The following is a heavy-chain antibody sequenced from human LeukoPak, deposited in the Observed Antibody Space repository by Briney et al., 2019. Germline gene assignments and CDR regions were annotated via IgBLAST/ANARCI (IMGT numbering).Heavy chain of an antibody. CDR1: GGSISSYY. V-gene: IGHV4-59*01. CDR3: ARDKGSGSYYNTWFDP. J-gene: IGHJ5*02. D-gene: IGHD3-10*01. CDR2: IYYSGST. Sequence: SETLSLTCTVSGGSISSYYWSWIRQPPGKGLEWIGYIYYSGSTNYNLSLKSRVTISVDTSKNQFSLKLSSVTAADTAVYYCARDKGSGSYYNTWFDPWGQGTLVTVSS.